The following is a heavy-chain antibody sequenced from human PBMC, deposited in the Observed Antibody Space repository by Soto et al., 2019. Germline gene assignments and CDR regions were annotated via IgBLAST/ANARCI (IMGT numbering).Heavy chain of an antibody. J-gene: IGHJ6*02. Sequence: SETLSLTCAVSGGSISSSNWWSWVRQPPGKGLEWIGEIYHSGSTNYNPSLKSRVTISVDKSKNQFSLKLSSVTAADTAVYYCARDREYFSSTSCYFPAPYYYYFYGMDLWGQGTTVTVPS. CDR3: ARDREYFSSTSCYFPAPYYYYFYGMDL. D-gene: IGHD2-2*01. CDR1: GGSISSSNW. CDR2: IYHSGST. V-gene: IGHV4-4*02.